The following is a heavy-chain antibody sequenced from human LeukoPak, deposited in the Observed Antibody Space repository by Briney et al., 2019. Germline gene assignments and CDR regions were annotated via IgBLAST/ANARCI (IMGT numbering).Heavy chain of an antibody. D-gene: IGHD3-10*01. CDR3: AKYYYTSGSSGGRVFDY. CDR1: GFTFSSYA. V-gene: IGHV3-23*01. CDR2: IGSSAGDT. Sequence: GGSLRLSCVASGFTFSSYAMTWVRQAPGKGLEWVSTIGSSAGDTHYADSVKGRFTISRDNSKNSLYLQMNSLRAEDTAVYYCAKYYYTSGSSGGRVFDYWGQGTLVTVSS. J-gene: IGHJ4*02.